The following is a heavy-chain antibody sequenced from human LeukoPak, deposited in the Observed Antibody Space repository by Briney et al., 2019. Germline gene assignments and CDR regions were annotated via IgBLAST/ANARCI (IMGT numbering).Heavy chain of an antibody. V-gene: IGHV4-61*08. CDR1: GGSISSGGYY. CDR3: ARIETGMVDYYYGMDV. CDR2: IYYSGST. D-gene: IGHD2-15*01. J-gene: IGHJ6*02. Sequence: MPSETLSLTCTVSGGSISSGGYYWSWIRQHPGKGLEWIGYIYYSGSTNYNPSLKSRVTISVDTSKNQFSLKLSSVTAAGTAVYYCARIETGMVDYYYGMDVWGQGTTVTVSS.